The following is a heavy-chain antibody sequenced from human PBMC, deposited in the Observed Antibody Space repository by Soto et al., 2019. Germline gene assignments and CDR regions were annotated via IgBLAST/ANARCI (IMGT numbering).Heavy chain of an antibody. D-gene: IGHD6-19*01. J-gene: IGHJ3*02. CDR1: GFTFSSYA. CDR3: AKILYSSGPLDAFAI. CDR2: ISGSGGST. Sequence: EVQLLESGGGLVQPGGSLRLSCAASGFTFSSYAMSWVRQAPGKGLEWVSAISGSGGSTYYADSVKGRFTISRDNSKNTLYLQRNSLSAEETAVYYCAKILYSSGPLDAFAIWGQGTMATVSS. V-gene: IGHV3-23*01.